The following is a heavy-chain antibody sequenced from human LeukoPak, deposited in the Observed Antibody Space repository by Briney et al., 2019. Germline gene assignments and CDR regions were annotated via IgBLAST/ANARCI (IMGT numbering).Heavy chain of an antibody. V-gene: IGHV4-34*01. CDR2: INHSGST. D-gene: IGHD6-13*01. CDR3: ARGRIAAAGTHYYYYYMDV. Sequence: SETLSLTCAVYGGSFSGYYWSWIRQPPGKGLEWIGEINHSGSTNYNPSLKSRVTISVDTSKNQFSLKLSSVTAAETAVYYCARGRIAAAGTHYYYYYMDVWGKGTTVTISS. J-gene: IGHJ6*03. CDR1: GGSFSGYY.